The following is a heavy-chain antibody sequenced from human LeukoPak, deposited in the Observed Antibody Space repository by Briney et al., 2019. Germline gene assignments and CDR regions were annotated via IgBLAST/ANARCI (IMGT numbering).Heavy chain of an antibody. V-gene: IGHV3-66*01. CDR2: IYSGGST. Sequence: PGRSLRLSCAAPGFTVSSNYTSWVRQAPGKGLEWVSVIYSGGSTYYADSVKGRFTISRDNSKNTLYLQMNSLRAEDTAVYYCARDRGTTVTTEVDYWGQGTLVTVSS. CDR3: ARDRGTTVTTEVDY. J-gene: IGHJ4*02. CDR1: GFTVSSNY. D-gene: IGHD4-17*01.